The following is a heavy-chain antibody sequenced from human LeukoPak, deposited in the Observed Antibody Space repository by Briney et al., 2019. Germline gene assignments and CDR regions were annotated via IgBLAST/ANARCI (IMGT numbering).Heavy chain of an antibody. D-gene: IGHD1-1*01. CDR3: ARGPNWNDFYYYYYYMDV. V-gene: IGHV1-18*01. Sequence: GASVKVSCKASGYTFTSYGISWVRQAPGQGLEWMGWISAYNGNTNYAQKLQGRVTMTTDTSTSTAYMELRSLRSDDTAVYYCARGPNWNDFYYYYYYMDVWGKGTTVTVSS. J-gene: IGHJ6*03. CDR2: ISAYNGNT. CDR1: GYTFTSYG.